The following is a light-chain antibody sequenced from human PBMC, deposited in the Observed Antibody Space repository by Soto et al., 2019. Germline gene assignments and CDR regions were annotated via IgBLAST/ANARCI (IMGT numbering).Light chain of an antibody. CDR2: DTS. V-gene: IGKV3-15*01. Sequence: EIVMTQSPATLSVSPGERATLSCRASQSISNKLAWYQHKPCQAPRLLIYDTSTRVAGIPARFTGSGSGTDFTLTISSLQSEDFAVYYCQQYNIWRSISFGQGTRLEI. CDR1: QSISNK. CDR3: QQYNIWRSIS. J-gene: IGKJ5*01.